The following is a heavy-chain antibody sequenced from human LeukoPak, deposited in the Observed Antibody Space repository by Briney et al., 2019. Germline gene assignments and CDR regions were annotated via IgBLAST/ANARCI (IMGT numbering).Heavy chain of an antibody. Sequence: GSGPTLVNPTQTLTLTCTFSGFSLSTSGVGVGWIRQPPGKALEWLALIYWDDDKRYSPSLKSRLTITKDTSKNQVVLTMTNMDPVDTATYYCAHRRRRSSGWYFILSYYFDYWGQGTLVTVSS. CDR3: AHRRRRSSGWYFILSYYFDY. CDR1: GFSLSTSGVG. D-gene: IGHD6-19*01. V-gene: IGHV2-5*02. J-gene: IGHJ4*02. CDR2: IYWDDDK.